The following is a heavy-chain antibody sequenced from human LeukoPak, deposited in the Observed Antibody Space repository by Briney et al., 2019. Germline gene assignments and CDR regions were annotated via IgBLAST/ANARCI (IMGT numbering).Heavy chain of an antibody. V-gene: IGHV3-7*01. Sequence: GGSLRLSCAASGFTFSTYWMSWVRQAPGKGLEWVANMNQDGSEKYYVDSVKGRFTISRDNAQRSVYLQMNSLRVEDTAVYYCATDNYGPAGYGGQGTLVTVPS. CDR3: ATDNYGPAGY. CDR1: GFTFSTYW. CDR2: MNQDGSEK. J-gene: IGHJ4*02. D-gene: IGHD4-17*01.